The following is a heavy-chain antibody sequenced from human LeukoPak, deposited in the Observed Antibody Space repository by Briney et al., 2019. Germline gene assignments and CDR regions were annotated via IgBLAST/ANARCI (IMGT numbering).Heavy chain of an antibody. D-gene: IGHD5-24*01. CDR1: GGSISSYY. J-gene: IGHJ4*02. CDR2: IYTSGST. Sequence: PSETLSPTCTVSGGSISSYYWSWIRQPAGKGLEWIGRIYTSGSTNYNPSLKSRVTMSVDTSKNQFSLKLSSVTAADTAVYYCARLRDGYNRGLFDYWGQGTLVTVSS. CDR3: ARLRDGYNRGLFDY. V-gene: IGHV4-4*07.